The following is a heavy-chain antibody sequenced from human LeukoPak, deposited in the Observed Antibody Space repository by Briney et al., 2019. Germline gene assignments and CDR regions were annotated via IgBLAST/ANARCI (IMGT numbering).Heavy chain of an antibody. CDR3: ARARLHHNYGSGTNFDY. J-gene: IGHJ4*02. D-gene: IGHD3-10*01. Sequence: SQTLSLTCAISGDSVSSNSAAWNWIRQSPSRGLEWLGRTYYRSNWNNDFAESVKSRITIKPDTSRNRLSLQLNSVTPEDTAVYYCARARLHHNYGSGTNFDYWGQGTLVTVSS. V-gene: IGHV6-1*01. CDR1: GDSVSSNSAA. CDR2: TYYRSNWNN.